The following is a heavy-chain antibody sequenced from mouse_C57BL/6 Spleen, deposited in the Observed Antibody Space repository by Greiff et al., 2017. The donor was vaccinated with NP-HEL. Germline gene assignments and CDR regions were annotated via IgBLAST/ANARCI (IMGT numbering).Heavy chain of an antibody. V-gene: IGHV1-26*01. CDR3: ARGYDGYPAWFAY. CDR2: INPNNGGT. J-gene: IGHJ3*01. Sequence: EVQLQQSGPALVKPGASVTISCKASGYTFTDYYMNWVKQSHGKSLEWIGDINPNNGGTSYNQKFTGKATLTVDKSSSTAYMELSSLTSEDSAVYYCARGYDGYPAWFAYWGHGTLVTVSA. CDR1: GYTFTDYY. D-gene: IGHD2-3*01.